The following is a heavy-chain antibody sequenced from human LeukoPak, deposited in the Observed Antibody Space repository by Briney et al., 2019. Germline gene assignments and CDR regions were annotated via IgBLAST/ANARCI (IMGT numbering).Heavy chain of an antibody. CDR3: ARRIAAAGTPIGY. CDR2: MNPNSGNT. V-gene: IGHV1-8*03. Sequence: GASVKVSCKASGYTFTSYDINWVRQATGQGLEWMGWMNPNSGNTGYARKFQGRVTITRNTSISTAYMELSSLRSEDTAVYYCARRIAAAGTPIGYWGQGTLVTVS. D-gene: IGHD6-13*01. J-gene: IGHJ4*02. CDR1: GYTFTSYD.